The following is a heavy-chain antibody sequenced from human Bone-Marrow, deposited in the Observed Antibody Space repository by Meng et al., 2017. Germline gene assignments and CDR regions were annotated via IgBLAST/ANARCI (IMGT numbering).Heavy chain of an antibody. CDR3: ATTSGSSPHLLY. CDR1: GGSVKSAFYY. V-gene: IGHV4-61*02. J-gene: IGHJ4*02. Sequence: SETLSLTCSVSGGSVKSAFYYWNWVRQPAGKGLEWIGRIYTSGTINSNPSLESRITFSLDTPKNQFTLNLTSVTAEDTAVYYCATTSGSSPHLLYWGPGSLVTVSS. CDR2: IYTSGTI. D-gene: IGHD6-25*01.